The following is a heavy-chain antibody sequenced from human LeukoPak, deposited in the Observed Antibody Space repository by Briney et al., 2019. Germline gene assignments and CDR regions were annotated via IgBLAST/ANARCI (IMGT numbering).Heavy chain of an antibody. CDR2: INHSGST. D-gene: IGHD2-21*01. CDR3: ARMVGIVDY. J-gene: IGHJ4*02. V-gene: IGHV4-34*01. Sequence: SETLSLTCAVYGGSFSGYYWSWIRQPPGKGLEWIGEINHSGSTNYNPSLKSRVTISVDTSKNQFYLKLSSVTAADTAVYYCARMVGIVDYWGQGTLVTVSS. CDR1: GGSFSGYY.